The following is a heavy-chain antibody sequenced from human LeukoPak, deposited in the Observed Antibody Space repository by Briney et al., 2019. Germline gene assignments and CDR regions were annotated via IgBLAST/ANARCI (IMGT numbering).Heavy chain of an antibody. V-gene: IGHV3-23*01. D-gene: IGHD2-2*01. CDR2: ISGSGGST. J-gene: IGHJ3*02. Sequence: GGSLRLSCAVSGFTFSSYAMSWVRQAPGKGLEWVSSISGSGGSTYYADSVKGRFTISRDNSKNTLYLQMSSLRAEDTAVYYCAKENPAPDHAFDIWGQRTMVTVSS. CDR1: GFTFSSYA. CDR3: AKENPAPDHAFDI.